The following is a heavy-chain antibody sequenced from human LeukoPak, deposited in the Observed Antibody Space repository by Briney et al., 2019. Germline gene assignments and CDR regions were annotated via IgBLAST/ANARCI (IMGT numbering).Heavy chain of an antibody. V-gene: IGHV4-59*08. CDR1: GGSISSYY. J-gene: IGHJ4*02. CDR2: IYYSGST. D-gene: IGHD3-10*01. Sequence: SETLSLTCTVSGGSISSYYWSWFRQPPGKGLEWIGYIYYSGSTNYNPSLKSRVTISVDTSKNQFSLELRSVTAADTAVYYCARRGSGGRSFDYWAQGTLVTVSS. CDR3: ARRGSGGRSFDY.